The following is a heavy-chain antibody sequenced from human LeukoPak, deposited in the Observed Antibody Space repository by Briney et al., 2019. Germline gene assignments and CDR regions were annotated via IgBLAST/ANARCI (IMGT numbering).Heavy chain of an antibody. CDR1: GAAISSGTYY. J-gene: IGHJ3*01. Sequence: SETLSLTCTVSGAAISSGTYYWSWIRQPAGKGLEWIGRIFTSGNTDYSPCLKSRVFISIETSKNRFSLTLNSVTAADTAVYYCATLRGDYYDSRAYDLWGQGTMVTASS. V-gene: IGHV4-61*02. D-gene: IGHD3-22*01. CDR3: ATLRGDYYDSRAYDL. CDR2: IFTSGNT.